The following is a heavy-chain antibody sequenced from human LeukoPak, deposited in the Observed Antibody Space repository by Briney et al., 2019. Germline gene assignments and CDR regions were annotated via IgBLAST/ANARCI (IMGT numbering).Heavy chain of an antibody. J-gene: IGHJ6*03. D-gene: IGHD4-17*01. Sequence: SETLSLTCAVYGGSFSGYYWSWIRQPAGKGVEWIGRIYTSGSTNYNPSLKSRVTISVDTSKNQFSLKLSSVTAADTAVYYCSTVTTRYYYMDVWGKGTTVTVSS. CDR3: STVTTRYYYMDV. CDR1: GGSFSGYY. CDR2: IYTSGST. V-gene: IGHV4-59*10.